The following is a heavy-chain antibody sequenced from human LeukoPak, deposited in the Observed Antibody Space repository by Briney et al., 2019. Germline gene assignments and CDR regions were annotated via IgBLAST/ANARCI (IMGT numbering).Heavy chain of an antibody. CDR3: ARLYCSSTSCPMDV. CDR1: GFTISSNS. Sequence: GTLTLTCAASGFTISSNSLDWVGQGQGQGLEWVSTISSSNSYIYYADSVKGRFTIPRDNAKTSLYLQMISLRAEDTAVYYCARLYCSSTSCPMDVWGKGTTVTISS. V-gene: IGHV3-21*01. D-gene: IGHD2-2*01. CDR2: ISSSNSYI. J-gene: IGHJ6*04.